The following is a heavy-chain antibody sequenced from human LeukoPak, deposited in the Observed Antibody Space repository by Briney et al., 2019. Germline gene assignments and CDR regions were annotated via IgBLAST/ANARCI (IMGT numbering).Heavy chain of an antibody. Sequence: GGSLRLSCEASGFTIISYAMSWVRQAPGKGLEWVSAVSGTADNTYYAEPVRGRFTISRDNSKNTLYLQMNSLRAEDAAVYFCAKATYYHDSYGYNGVFDYWGQGTLVTLSS. CDR1: GFTIISYA. CDR3: AKATYYHDSYGYNGVFDY. J-gene: IGHJ4*02. CDR2: VSGTADNT. V-gene: IGHV3-23*01. D-gene: IGHD3-22*01.